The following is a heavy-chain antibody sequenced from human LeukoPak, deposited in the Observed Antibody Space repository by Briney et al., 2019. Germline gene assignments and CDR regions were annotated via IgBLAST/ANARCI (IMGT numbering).Heavy chain of an antibody. CDR1: GFTFSTSW. J-gene: IGHJ4*02. D-gene: IGHD2-21*01. CDR2: INTDGSIT. V-gene: IGHV3-74*01. CDR3: AKGSASARPYYFDY. Sequence: GGSLRLTCAASGFTFSTSWMYWVRQAPGKGLMYVSRINTDGSITTYADSVKGRFTISRDNSKNTLYLQMNSLRAEDTAVYFCAKGSASARPYYFDYWGQGTLVTVSS.